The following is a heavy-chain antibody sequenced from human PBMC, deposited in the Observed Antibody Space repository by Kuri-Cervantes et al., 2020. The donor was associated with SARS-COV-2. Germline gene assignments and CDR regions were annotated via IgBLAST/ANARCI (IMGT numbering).Heavy chain of an antibody. CDR1: GFTFSSYS. V-gene: IGHV3-21*04. CDR2: ISSSSSYI. D-gene: IGHD2-15*01. CDR3: ARGGGWQPLDY. J-gene: IGHJ4*02. Sequence: GGSLRLSCAASGFTFSSYSMNWVRQAPGKGLEWVSSISSSSSYIYYADSVKGRFTISRDNSKNTLYLQMNSLRAEDTAVYYCARGGGWQPLDYWGQGTLVTVSS.